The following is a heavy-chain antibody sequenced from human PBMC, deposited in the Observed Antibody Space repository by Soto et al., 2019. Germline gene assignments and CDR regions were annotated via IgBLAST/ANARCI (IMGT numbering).Heavy chain of an antibody. D-gene: IGHD3-3*01. Sequence: QITLNESGPTQVKPRQTLTLTCTFSGFSLTTSGVSVGWIHQSPGKAPEWLALIYWDDDKRYSPSLKSRLTITKDTSKNQVVLTMADLDPADTATYYCAHRVLRTVFGLVTTTAIYFDFWGQGTPVAVSS. CDR3: AHRVLRTVFGLVTTTAIYFDF. J-gene: IGHJ4*02. CDR1: GFSLTTSGVS. CDR2: IYWDDDK. V-gene: IGHV2-5*02.